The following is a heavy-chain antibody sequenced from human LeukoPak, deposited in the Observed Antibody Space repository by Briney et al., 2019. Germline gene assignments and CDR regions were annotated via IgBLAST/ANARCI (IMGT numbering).Heavy chain of an antibody. J-gene: IGHJ1*01. Sequence: ASETLSLTCTVSGGSISSYYWSSIRQPPGKGLEWIGYIYYSGSTNYNPSLKSRVTISVDTSKNQFSLKLSSVTAADTAVYYCASGIAAAGTVYFQHWGQGTLVTVSS. V-gene: IGHV4-59*01. CDR3: ASGIAAAGTVYFQH. CDR2: IYYSGST. CDR1: GGSISSYY. D-gene: IGHD6-13*01.